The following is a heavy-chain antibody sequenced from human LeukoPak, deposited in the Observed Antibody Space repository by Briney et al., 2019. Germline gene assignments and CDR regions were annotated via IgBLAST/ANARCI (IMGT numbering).Heavy chain of an antibody. CDR1: GGSISSYY. J-gene: IGHJ5*02. CDR2: IYTSGST. V-gene: IGHV4-4*07. CDR3: ARGVDIVVVPAAMKGDWFDP. D-gene: IGHD2-2*03. Sequence: SETLSLTCTVSGGSISSYYWSSIRQPAGKGLEWVGRIYTSGSTNYHPSLKSRVTMSGDTSKNQFYLKLSSVTAADTAVYYCARGVDIVVVPAAMKGDWFDPWGQGTLVTVSS.